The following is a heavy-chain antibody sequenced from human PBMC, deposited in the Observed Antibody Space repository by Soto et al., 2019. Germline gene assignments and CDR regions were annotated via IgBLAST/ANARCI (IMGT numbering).Heavy chain of an antibody. CDR3: EKDSLKGRPDGPTDY. D-gene: IGHD6-6*01. CDR2: ISGSGGST. J-gene: IGHJ4*02. V-gene: IGHV3-23*01. CDR1: GFTFSSYA. Sequence: GGSLRLSCAASGFTFSSYAMSWVRQAPGKGLEWVSAISGSGGSTYYADSVKGRFSISRDNSKNTLYLQMNSLRAEDTAVYYCEKDSLKGRPDGPTDYWGQGTLVNVSS.